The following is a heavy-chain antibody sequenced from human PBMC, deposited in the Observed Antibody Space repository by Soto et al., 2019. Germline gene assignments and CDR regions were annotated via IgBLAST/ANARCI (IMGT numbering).Heavy chain of an antibody. D-gene: IGHD3-3*01. J-gene: IGHJ4*02. CDR3: ARAADAGFWRGVFDY. Sequence: KASETLSLTCTVSGDSISSGGYYWSWIRQHPGKGLEWIGYIYYSGSTYYNPSLKSRVTISVDTSKNQFSLKLSSVTAADTAMYYCARAADAGFWRGVFDYWGQGTLVTVSS. CDR2: IYYSGST. CDR1: GDSISSGGYY. V-gene: IGHV4-31*03.